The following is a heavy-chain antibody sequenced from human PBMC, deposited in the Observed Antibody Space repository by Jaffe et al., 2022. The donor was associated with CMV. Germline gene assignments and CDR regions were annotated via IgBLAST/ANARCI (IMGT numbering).Heavy chain of an antibody. D-gene: IGHD3-3*01. CDR3: ARRSYYDFWSGYPSLGYFDL. J-gene: IGHJ2*01. Sequence: EVQLVQSGAEVKKPGESLKISCKGSGYSFTSYWIGWVRQMPGKGLEWMGIIYPGDSDTRYSPSFQGQVTISADKSISTAYLQWSSLKASDTAMYYCARRSYYDFWSGYPSLGYFDLWGRGTLVTVSS. V-gene: IGHV5-51*01. CDR2: IYPGDSDT. CDR1: GYSFTSYW.